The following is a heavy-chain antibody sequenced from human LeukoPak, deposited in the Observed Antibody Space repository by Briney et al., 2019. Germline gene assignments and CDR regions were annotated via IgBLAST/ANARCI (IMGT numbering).Heavy chain of an antibody. CDR1: GFTFDDYG. V-gene: IGHV3-20*04. CDR3: ARDGSSSWYKRRYFDY. D-gene: IGHD6-13*01. CDR2: INWNGGST. J-gene: IGHJ4*02. Sequence: GGSLRLSCAASGFTFDDYGMSWVRQAPGEGLEWVSGINWNGGSTGYADSVKGRFTISRDNAKNSLYLQMNSLRAEDTALYYCARDGSSSWYKRRYFDYWGQGTLVTVSS.